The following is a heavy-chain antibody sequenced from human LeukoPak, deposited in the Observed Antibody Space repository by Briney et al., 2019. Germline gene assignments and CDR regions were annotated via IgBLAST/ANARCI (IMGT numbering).Heavy chain of an antibody. CDR1: GYSISSGYY. CDR2: IYHSGST. CDR3: ARAGDYVESILNWFDP. V-gene: IGHV4-38-2*01. Sequence: PSETLSLTCAVSGYSISSGYYWGWIRQPPGKGLEWIGSIYHSGSTYYNPSPKSRVTISVDTSKNQFSLKLSSVTAADTAVYYCARAGDYVESILNWFDPWGQGTLVTVSS. J-gene: IGHJ5*02. D-gene: IGHD4-17*01.